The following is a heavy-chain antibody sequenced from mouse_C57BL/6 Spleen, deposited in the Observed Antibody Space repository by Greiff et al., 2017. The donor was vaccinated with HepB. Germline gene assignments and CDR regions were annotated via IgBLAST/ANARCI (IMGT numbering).Heavy chain of an antibody. J-gene: IGHJ4*01. CDR3: ARGGSREGYYAMDY. CDR1: GFSINSDCY. D-gene: IGHD1-1*01. CDR2: TFYSGIT. V-gene: IGHV3-3*01. Sequence: EVQLVESGPSLVRPSQTLSLTCTVTGFSINSDCYWIWIRQFPGNKLEYIGYTFYSGITYYNPSLESRTYITRDTSKNQFSLKLSSVTTEDTATYYCARGGSREGYYAMDYWGQGTSVTVSS.